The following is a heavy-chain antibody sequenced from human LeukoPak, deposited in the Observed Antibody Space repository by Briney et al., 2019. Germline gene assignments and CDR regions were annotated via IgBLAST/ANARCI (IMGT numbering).Heavy chain of an antibody. CDR3: ARGRDAFDI. CDR2: ISSSKTYI. CDR1: GFTFSSYS. Sequence: GGSLRLSCAASGFTFSSYSMSWVRQAPGKGLEWVSSISSSKTYIYYADSVKGRFTISRDNAKNSLYLQMNSLRAEDTALYHCARGRDAFDIWGQGTMVTVSS. J-gene: IGHJ3*02. V-gene: IGHV3-21*04.